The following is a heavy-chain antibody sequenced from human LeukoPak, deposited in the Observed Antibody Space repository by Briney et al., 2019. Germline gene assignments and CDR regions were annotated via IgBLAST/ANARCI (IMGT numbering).Heavy chain of an antibody. CDR2: ISTSGSTI. Sequence: GGSLRLSCAASGFPLSDSYMSWIRQAPGKGLEWVSYISTSGSTIYYADSVKGRFTISRDNAKNSLYLQMNSLRAEDTAMYYCARRIVATKAYYFDYWGQGTLVTVSS. J-gene: IGHJ4*02. CDR1: GFPLSDSY. D-gene: IGHD5-12*01. V-gene: IGHV3-11*01. CDR3: ARRIVATKAYYFDY.